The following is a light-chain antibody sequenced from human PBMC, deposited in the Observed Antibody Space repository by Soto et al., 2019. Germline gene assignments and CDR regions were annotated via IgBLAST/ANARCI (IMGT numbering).Light chain of an antibody. J-gene: IGKJ5*01. CDR1: QIVSGKY. CDR2: SAS. CDR3: QQYNNWPRSIT. Sequence: IVMTQSPATLSVSLGERATLSCRASQIVSGKYLAWYHQRPGQAPRVLIHSASSRATGIPDRFTGSGSGTEFTLTISSLQSEDFAVYYCQQYNNWPRSITFGQGTRLEIK. V-gene: IGKV3D-15*01.